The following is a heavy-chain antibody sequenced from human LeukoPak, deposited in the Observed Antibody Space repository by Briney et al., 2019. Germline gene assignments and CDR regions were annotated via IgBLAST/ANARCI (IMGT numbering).Heavy chain of an antibody. D-gene: IGHD3-10*01. V-gene: IGHV4-30-4*01. J-gene: IGHJ3*02. Sequence: PSQTLSLTCTVSGGSISSGDYYWSWIRQPPGKGLEWIGYIYYSGSTYYNPSLKSRVTISVDTSKNQFSLKLSSVTAADTAVYYCAGAPRITMVRGVDDAFDIWGQGTMVTVSS. CDR1: GGSISSGDYY. CDR2: IYYSGST. CDR3: AGAPRITMVRGVDDAFDI.